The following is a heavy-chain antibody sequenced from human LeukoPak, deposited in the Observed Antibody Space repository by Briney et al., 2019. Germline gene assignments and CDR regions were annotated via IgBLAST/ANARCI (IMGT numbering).Heavy chain of an antibody. CDR3: VRDPDALDF. CDR2: TRSSGSPI. V-gene: IGHV3-48*02. Sequence: PGGSLTLSCEASGFTFSSLSMNWVRQAPRPGLESVAYTRSSGSPIYYAESVRGRFTISRDNAKNSLYLQMNSLRDEDAAVYYCVRDPDALDFWGQGPPVPVSS. J-gene: IGHJ4*02. CDR1: GFTFSSLS.